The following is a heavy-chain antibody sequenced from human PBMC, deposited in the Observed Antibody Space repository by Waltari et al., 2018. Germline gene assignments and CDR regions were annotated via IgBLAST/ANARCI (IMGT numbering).Heavy chain of an antibody. CDR1: GFTFSSYS. CDR2: ISSRSSTI. CDR3: ARVYYGDYQGDY. V-gene: IGHV3-48*04. D-gene: IGHD4-17*01. Sequence: EVQLVESGGGLVQPGGSLRLSCAASGFTFSSYSMNWVRQAPGKGLEWVSYISSRSSTIYYADSGKGRFTISRDNAKNSLYLQMNSLRAEDTAVYYCARVYYGDYQGDYWGQGTLVTVSS. J-gene: IGHJ4*02.